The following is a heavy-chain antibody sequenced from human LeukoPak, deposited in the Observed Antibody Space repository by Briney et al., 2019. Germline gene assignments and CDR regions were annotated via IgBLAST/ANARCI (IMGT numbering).Heavy chain of an antibody. CDR2: ITSSGDDI. D-gene: IGHD5-12*01. CDR1: GFTFSEYY. Sequence: GGSLRLSCAASGFTFSEYYMSWIRQAPGKGLEWVAYITSSGDDIYYADSVKGRFTISRDNAKNALFLRMSSLRVEDTATYYCASDIVATSGDFWGQGTLVSVSS. CDR3: ASDIVATSGDF. J-gene: IGHJ4*02. V-gene: IGHV3-11*01.